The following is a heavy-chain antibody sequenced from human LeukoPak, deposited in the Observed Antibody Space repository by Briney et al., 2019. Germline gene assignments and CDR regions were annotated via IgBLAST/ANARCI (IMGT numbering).Heavy chain of an antibody. Sequence: SVKVSCKASGGTFSSYAISWVRQAPGQGLEWMGGIIPIFGTASYAQKFQGRVTITTDESTSTAYMELSSLRSEDTAVYYCARNTWIQLWAYFDYWGQGTLVTVSS. CDR2: IIPIFGTA. CDR1: GGTFSSYA. V-gene: IGHV1-69*05. CDR3: ARNTWIQLWAYFDY. D-gene: IGHD5-18*01. J-gene: IGHJ4*02.